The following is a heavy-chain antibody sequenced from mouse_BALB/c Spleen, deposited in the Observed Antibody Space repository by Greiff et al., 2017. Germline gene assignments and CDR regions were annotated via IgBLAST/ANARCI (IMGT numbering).Heavy chain of an antibody. Sequence: EVQLKESGGGLVKPGGSLKLSCAASGFTFSDYYMYWVRQTPEKRLEWVATISDGGSYTYYPDSVKGRFTISRDNAKNNLYLQMSSLKSEDTAMYYCARELGRGWYFDVWGAGTTVTVSS. CDR1: GFTFSDYY. CDR3: ARELGRGWYFDV. V-gene: IGHV5-4*02. D-gene: IGHD4-1*01. J-gene: IGHJ1*01. CDR2: ISDGGSYT.